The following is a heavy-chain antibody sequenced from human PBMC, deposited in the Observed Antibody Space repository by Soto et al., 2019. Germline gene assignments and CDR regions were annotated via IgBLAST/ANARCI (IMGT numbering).Heavy chain of an antibody. CDR1: GYSFRSYG. Sequence: GGSLRLSCAASGYSFRSYGMHWVRQAPGKGLEWVALIWYDGSNEYYADSVQGRFTISRDNSETTVYLQMNSLSVEDTAIYYCARARGFVRGVLRYYLDYWGQGTLVTVYS. D-gene: IGHD3-10*01. CDR3: ARARGFVRGVLRYYLDY. V-gene: IGHV3-33*01. J-gene: IGHJ4*02. CDR2: IWYDGSNE.